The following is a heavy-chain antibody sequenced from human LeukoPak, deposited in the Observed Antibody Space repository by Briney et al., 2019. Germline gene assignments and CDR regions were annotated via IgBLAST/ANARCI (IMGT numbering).Heavy chain of an antibody. V-gene: IGHV4-39*02. J-gene: IGHJ3*02. Sequence: SETLSLTCTVSGGSISSSSYYWGWIRQPPGKGLEWIGSIYYSGSTYYNPSLKSRVTISVDTSKNQFSLKLSSVTAADTAVYYCARDAPTQTLLPLWFGALDGAFDIWGQGTMVTVSS. CDR1: GGSISSSSYY. CDR2: IYYSGST. CDR3: ARDAPTQTLLPLWFGALDGAFDI. D-gene: IGHD3-10*01.